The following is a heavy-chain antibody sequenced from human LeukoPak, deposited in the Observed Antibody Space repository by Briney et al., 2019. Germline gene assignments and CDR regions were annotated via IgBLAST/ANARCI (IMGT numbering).Heavy chain of an antibody. CDR3: ANGGDRGGYYVTHFDY. CDR2: ISGSGGST. V-gene: IGHV3-23*01. Sequence: GGSLRLSCSASGFTFSTYAMSWVRRAPGKGLEWVSTISGSGGSTYYADSVKGRFTLSRDNSKNTLYLQMNSLRAEDTAIYYCANGGDRGGYYVTHFDYWGQGTLVTVSS. CDR1: GFTFSTYA. J-gene: IGHJ4*02. D-gene: IGHD3-22*01.